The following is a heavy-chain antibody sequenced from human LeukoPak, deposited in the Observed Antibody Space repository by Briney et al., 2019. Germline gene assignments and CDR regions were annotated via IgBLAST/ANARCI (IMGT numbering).Heavy chain of an antibody. J-gene: IGHJ3*02. V-gene: IGHV4-59*01. D-gene: IGHD3-22*01. CDR2: IYYSGST. CDR1: GGSISNYY. CDR3: ARGNYDSSGNFEDAFNI. Sequence: SETLSLTCTVSGGSISNYYWSWIRQPPGKELEWIGYIYYSGSTNYNPSLKSRITISVDTSKNQFSLKLTSVTAADTAVYHCARGNYDSSGNFEDAFNIWGQGTMVTVSS.